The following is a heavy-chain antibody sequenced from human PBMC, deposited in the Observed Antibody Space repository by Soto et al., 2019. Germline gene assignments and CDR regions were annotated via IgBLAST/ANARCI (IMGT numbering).Heavy chain of an antibody. CDR1: AFIFSDYS. D-gene: IGHD5-12*01. CDR3: ARAKYSEDYRYYYYGMDV. V-gene: IGHV3-48*02. Sequence: PGGPLRLSCAASAFIFSDYSMNWVRQAPGKGLEWLSYISSSTNTIYYADSVKGRFTISRDNAKNSLYLQMNSLRDEDTAVYYCARAKYSEDYRYYYYGMDVWGQGTTVTVSS. CDR2: ISSSTNTI. J-gene: IGHJ6*02.